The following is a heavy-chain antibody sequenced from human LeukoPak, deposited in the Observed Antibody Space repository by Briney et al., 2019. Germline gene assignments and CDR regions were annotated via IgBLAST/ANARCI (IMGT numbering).Heavy chain of an antibody. J-gene: IGHJ4*02. V-gene: IGHV4-39*01. CDR2: IYYSGST. Sequence: PSETLSLTCTVSGGSISSSSYYWGWIRQPPGKGLEWIGSIYYSGSTYYNPSLKSRVTISVDTSNNQFSLELSSVTAADTAVYYCAGLIRLVTIVRGVINHFDYWGQGTLVTVSS. CDR1: GGSISSSSYY. D-gene: IGHD3-10*01. CDR3: AGLIRLVTIVRGVINHFDY.